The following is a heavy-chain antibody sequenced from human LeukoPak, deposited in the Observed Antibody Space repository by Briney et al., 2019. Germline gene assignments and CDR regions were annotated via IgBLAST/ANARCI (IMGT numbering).Heavy chain of an antibody. D-gene: IGHD4-17*01. Sequence: GGSLRLSCAASGFTGSNNYVSWVRQAPGMGLEWVSAIHSSGATCYADSVKGRFTISRDTSKNTLYLQISSLRVEDTAVYYCTGFGDSNHWGQGTLVTVSS. CDR1: GFTGSNNY. CDR3: TGFGDSNH. V-gene: IGHV3-53*01. CDR2: IHSSGAT. J-gene: IGHJ5*02.